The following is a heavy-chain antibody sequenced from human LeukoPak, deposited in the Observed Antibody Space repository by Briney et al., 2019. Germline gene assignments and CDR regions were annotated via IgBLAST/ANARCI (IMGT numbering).Heavy chain of an antibody. D-gene: IGHD3-9*01. Sequence: SETLSLTCAVYGGSFSGYYWSWIRQPPGKGLEWIGEINHSGSTNYNPSLKSRVTISVDTSKNQFSLKLSSVTAADTAVYYCARLGYDILTGYYQNAFDIWGQGTMVTVSS. J-gene: IGHJ3*02. V-gene: IGHV4-34*01. CDR2: INHSGST. CDR1: GGSFSGYY. CDR3: ARLGYDILTGYYQNAFDI.